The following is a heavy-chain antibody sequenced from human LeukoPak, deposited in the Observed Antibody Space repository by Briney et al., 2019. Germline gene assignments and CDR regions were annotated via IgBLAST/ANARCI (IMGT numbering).Heavy chain of an antibody. CDR2: VYANGST. J-gene: IGHJ4*02. V-gene: IGHV4-61*05. D-gene: IGHD3-16*01. CDR1: GGSISSSSYY. Sequence: SETLSLTCTVSGGSISSSSYYWGWIRQPPGKGLEWIGRVYANGSTNYNPSLKSRVMISLDTSRNQFSLRLASVTAADTAVYYCARTPALDDYVWQSFDYWGRGTLVIVSS. CDR3: ARTPALDDYVWQSFDY.